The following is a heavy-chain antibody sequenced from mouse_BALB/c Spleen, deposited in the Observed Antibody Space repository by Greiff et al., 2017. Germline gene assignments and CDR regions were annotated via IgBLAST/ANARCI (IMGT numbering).Heavy chain of an antibody. V-gene: IGHV1-69*02. J-gene: IGHJ4*01. D-gene: IGHD2-14*01. CDR3: ARSGYRYDYAMDY. CDR2: IDPSDSET. CDR1: GYTFTSYW. Sequence: VQLQQSGAELVKPGAPVKLSCKASGYTFTSYWMNWVKQRPGRGLEWIGRIDPSDSETHYNQKFKDKATLTVDKSSSTAYIQLSSLTSEDSAVYYCARSGYRYDYAMDYWGQGTSVTVSS.